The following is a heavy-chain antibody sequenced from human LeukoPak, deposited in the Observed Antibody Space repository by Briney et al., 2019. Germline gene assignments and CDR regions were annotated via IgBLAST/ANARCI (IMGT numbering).Heavy chain of an antibody. CDR2: IYYSGST. Sequence: SETLSLTCTVSGGSISSYYWSWIRQPPGKGLEWIGYIYYSGSTNYNPSLKSRVTIPVDTSKNQFSLKLSSVTAADTAVYYCAREVAARALDDYYYGMDVWGQGTTVTVSS. CDR1: GGSISSYY. D-gene: IGHD6-6*01. V-gene: IGHV4-59*01. CDR3: AREVAARALDDYYYGMDV. J-gene: IGHJ6*02.